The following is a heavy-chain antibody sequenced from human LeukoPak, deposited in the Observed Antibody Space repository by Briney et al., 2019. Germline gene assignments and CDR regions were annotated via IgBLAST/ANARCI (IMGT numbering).Heavy chain of an antibody. CDR2: INHSGST. J-gene: IGHJ3*02. Sequence: PSETLSLTCAVSGYSITSGYYWSWIRQPPGKGLEWIGEINHSGSTNYNPSLKSRVTISVDTSKNQFSLKLSSVTAADTAVYYCARETAARDAFDIWGQGTMVTVSS. CDR1: GYSITSGYY. CDR3: ARETAARDAFDI. D-gene: IGHD6-6*01. V-gene: IGHV4-34*01.